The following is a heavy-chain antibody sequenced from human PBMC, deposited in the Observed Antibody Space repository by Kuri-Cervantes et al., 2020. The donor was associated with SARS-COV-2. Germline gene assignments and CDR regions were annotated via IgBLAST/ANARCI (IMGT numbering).Heavy chain of an antibody. J-gene: IGHJ4*02. CDR1: GYTLTELS. CDR3: ATSPAYVWSYSFHY. CDR2: FDPEDGET. Sequence: SVKVSCKVSGYTLTELSMHWVRQAPGKGLEWMGGFDPEDGETIYAQKFQGRVTMTEDTSTDTAYMELSSLRSEDTAVYYCATSPAYVWSYSFHYWGQGTLVTVSS. D-gene: IGHD1-26*01. V-gene: IGHV1-24*01.